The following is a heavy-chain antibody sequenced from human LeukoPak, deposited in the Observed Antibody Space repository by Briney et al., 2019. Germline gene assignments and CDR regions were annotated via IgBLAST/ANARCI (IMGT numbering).Heavy chain of an antibody. J-gene: IGHJ3*02. CDR3: ARGGIAAAWAFDI. CDR2: IYSSGST. V-gene: IGHV4-4*07. Sequence: SETLSLTCTVSGGSINSYYWSWIRQPAGKGLEWIGRIYSSGSTNYNPSLKSRVTMSVDTSKNQFSLKLTSVTAADTAVYYCARGGIAAAWAFDIWGQGTMVTVSS. D-gene: IGHD6-13*01. CDR1: GGSINSYY.